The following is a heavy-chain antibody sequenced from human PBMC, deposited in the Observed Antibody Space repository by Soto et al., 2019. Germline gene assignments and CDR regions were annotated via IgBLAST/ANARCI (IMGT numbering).Heavy chain of an antibody. CDR2: ISASGGST. D-gene: IGHD6-19*01. CDR1: GFTFSSYA. V-gene: IGHV3-23*01. J-gene: IGHJ3*02. Sequence: EVQLLESGGGLVQPGGSLRLSCAASGFTFSSYAMSWVRQAPGKGLEWVSAISASGGSTYYADSVKGRFTISRDNSKNTLYLQMNSLRAEDTAVYYCAKSIAVAGTSGGAAFDIWCQGTMVTVSS. CDR3: AKSIAVAGTSGGAAFDI.